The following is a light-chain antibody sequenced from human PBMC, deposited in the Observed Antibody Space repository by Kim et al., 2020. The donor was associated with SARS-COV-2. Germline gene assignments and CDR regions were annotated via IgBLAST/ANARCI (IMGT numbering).Light chain of an antibody. CDR3: SSRDGDSYHHV. V-gene: IGLV3-19*01. J-gene: IGLJ1*01. CDR2: GRN. CDR1: SLRKNF. Sequence: LGQTVRITCQGDSLRKNFATGYQQKPGQAPVLVFYGRNFRPSGIPDRFSGSNSDNTAPLTITGAQAGDEADYYCSSRDGDSYHHVFGAGTKVSVL.